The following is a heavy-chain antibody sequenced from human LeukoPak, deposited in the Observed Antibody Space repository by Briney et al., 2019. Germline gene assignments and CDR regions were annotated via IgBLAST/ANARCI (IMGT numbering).Heavy chain of an antibody. D-gene: IGHD3-22*01. V-gene: IGHV1-69*01. Sequence: SVKVSCTASGGTFSSYAISWVRQAPGQGLEWMGGIIPIFGTANYAQKFQGRVTITADESTSTAYMELSSLRSEDTAVYYCARDIGDYDSSGYIAFDIWGQGTMVTVSS. CDR2: IIPIFGTA. J-gene: IGHJ3*02. CDR3: ARDIGDYDSSGYIAFDI. CDR1: GGTFSSYA.